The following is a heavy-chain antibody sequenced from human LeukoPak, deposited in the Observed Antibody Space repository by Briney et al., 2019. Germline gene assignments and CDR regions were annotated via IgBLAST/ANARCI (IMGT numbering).Heavy chain of an antibody. Sequence: ASVKVSCKASGYTFTGYYMHWVRQAPGQGLEWMGWINPNSGGTNYAQKFQGRVTMTRDTSISAAYMELSRLRSDDTAVYYCARVGYYDSLIDYWGQGTLVTVSS. CDR1: GYTFTGYY. CDR3: ARVGYYDSLIDY. D-gene: IGHD3-22*01. J-gene: IGHJ4*02. V-gene: IGHV1-2*02. CDR2: INPNSGGT.